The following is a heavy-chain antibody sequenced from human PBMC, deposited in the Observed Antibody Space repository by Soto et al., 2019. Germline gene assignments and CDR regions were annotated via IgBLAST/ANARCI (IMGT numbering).Heavy chain of an antibody. V-gene: IGHV3-48*04. Sequence: GGSLRLSCAASGFTFSNYGMSWVRQAPGKGLEWVSYISSSSWTIYYADSVKGRFTISRDNAKNSLYLQMNSLRAEDTAVYYCARDSDYDFWSGPGPGYYGMDVWGQGTTVTVSS. D-gene: IGHD3-3*01. CDR1: GFTFSNYG. CDR3: ARDSDYDFWSGPGPGYYGMDV. J-gene: IGHJ6*02. CDR2: ISSSSWTI.